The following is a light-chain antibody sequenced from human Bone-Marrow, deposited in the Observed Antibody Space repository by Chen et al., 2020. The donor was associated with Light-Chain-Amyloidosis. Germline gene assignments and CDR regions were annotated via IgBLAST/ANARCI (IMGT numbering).Light chain of an antibody. CDR3: QQYGTSPLT. CDR1: QTISSNY. V-gene: IGKV3-20*01. CDR2: GSS. Sequence: EIVLTQSPGTLSLSRGEGANLSCRASQTISSNYLTWYQQKFGQAPRLLIYGSSSRATGIPDRFTGSGSGTDFTLTINRLEPEDFAMYYCQQYGTSPLTFGGVTKVEIK. J-gene: IGKJ4*01.